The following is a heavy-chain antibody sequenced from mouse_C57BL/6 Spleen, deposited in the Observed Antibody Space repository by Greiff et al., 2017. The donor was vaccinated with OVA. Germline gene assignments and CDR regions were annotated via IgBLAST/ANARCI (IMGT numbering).Heavy chain of an antibody. CDR3: TRYDYARSTLDY. V-gene: IGHV6-6*01. CDR2: IRNKANNHAT. Sequence: EVHLVESGGGLVQPGGSMKLSCAASGFTFSDAWMDWVRQSPEKGLEWVAEIRNKANNHATYYAESVKGRFTISRDDSKSSVYLQMNSLRAEDTGIYYCTRYDYARSTLDYWGQGTTLTVSS. CDR1: GFTFSDAW. D-gene: IGHD2-4*01. J-gene: IGHJ2*01.